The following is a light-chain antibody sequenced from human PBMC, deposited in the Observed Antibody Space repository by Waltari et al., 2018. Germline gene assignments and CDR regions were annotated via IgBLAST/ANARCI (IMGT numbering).Light chain of an antibody. J-gene: IGKJ1*01. CDR3: QQYKSYPLT. Sequence: DIRMTQFPSTLSASVGDRVTITCRASQSVSSWLAWYQQKPGKAPKLLIYKASNLESGVPSRFSCSGSGTEFTLTISSLQTDDFATYYCQQYKSYPLTFGQGTKVEIK. CDR2: KAS. V-gene: IGKV1-5*03. CDR1: QSVSSW.